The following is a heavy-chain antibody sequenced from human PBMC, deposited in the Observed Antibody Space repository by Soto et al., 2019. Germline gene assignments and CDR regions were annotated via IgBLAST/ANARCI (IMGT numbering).Heavy chain of an antibody. Sequence: QITLKESGPTLVKPTQTLTLTCTFSGFSLSTTGVGVGWIRQPPGKALEWLALIYWDDDKRYNPSLNRRLTITKDPSKNQVVLPMTNVDPVDTATYYCVQSRCGGDCLQSYSSHSYYGLDVWGQGTTVTVSS. CDR2: IYWDDDK. CDR3: VQSRCGGDCLQSYSSHSYYGLDV. J-gene: IGHJ6*02. D-gene: IGHD2-21*02. CDR1: GFSLSTTGVG. V-gene: IGHV2-5*02.